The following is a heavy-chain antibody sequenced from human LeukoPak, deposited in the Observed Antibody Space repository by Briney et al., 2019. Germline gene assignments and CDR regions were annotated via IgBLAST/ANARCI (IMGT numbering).Heavy chain of an antibody. D-gene: IGHD3-22*01. CDR3: ARRSYDGSGYYYVDY. Sequence: PSETLSLTCTVSGGSISSSGYYWGWIRQPPGKGLEWIRSISSGGSTHYIPSLKSRVTISVDTSKNQFSLKLSSVTAADTAVYYCARRSYDGSGYYYVDYWGQGTLVTVSS. CDR1: GGSISSSGYY. CDR2: ISSGGST. V-gene: IGHV4-39*01. J-gene: IGHJ4*02.